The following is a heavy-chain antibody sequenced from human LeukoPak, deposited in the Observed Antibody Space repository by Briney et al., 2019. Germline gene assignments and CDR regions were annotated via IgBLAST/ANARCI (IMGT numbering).Heavy chain of an antibody. CDR2: FDPEDGET. Sequence: ASVKVSCKVSGYTLTELSMHWVRQAPGKGLEWMGGFDPEDGETIYAQKFQGRVTMTEDISTDTAYMELSSVTAADTAVYYCARFRYDILTGPRTYYGMDVWGQGTTVTVSS. CDR1: GYTLTELS. J-gene: IGHJ6*02. CDR3: ARFRYDILTGPRTYYGMDV. V-gene: IGHV1-24*01. D-gene: IGHD3-9*01.